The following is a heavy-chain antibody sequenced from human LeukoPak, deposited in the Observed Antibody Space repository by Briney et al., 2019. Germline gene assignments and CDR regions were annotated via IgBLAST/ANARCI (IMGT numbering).Heavy chain of an antibody. CDR3: ASTRPRGN. CDR2: INHSGST. D-gene: IGHD3-10*01. J-gene: IGHJ4*02. CDR1: GGSFSGYY. Sequence: SETLSLTCAVYGGSFSGYYWCWIRQPPGKGLEWIGEINHSGSTNYNPSLKSRVTISVDTSKNQFSLKLSSVTAADTAVYYCASTRPRGNWGQGTLVTVSS. V-gene: IGHV4-34*01.